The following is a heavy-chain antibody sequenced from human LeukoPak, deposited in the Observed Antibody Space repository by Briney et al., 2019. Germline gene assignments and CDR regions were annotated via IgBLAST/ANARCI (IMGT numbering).Heavy chain of an antibody. CDR3: ARDGSGVWFDY. V-gene: IGHV1-18*01. D-gene: IGHD3-10*01. CDR2: INAYNGDT. CDR1: GYTFTSYG. Sequence: ASVKVSCKASGYTFTSYGISWVRQAPGQGLEWMAWINAYNGDTNYAQKLQGRVTLTTETSTSTAYMELRSLRSDDTAVYYCARDGSGVWFDYWGQGTLVTVSS. J-gene: IGHJ4*02.